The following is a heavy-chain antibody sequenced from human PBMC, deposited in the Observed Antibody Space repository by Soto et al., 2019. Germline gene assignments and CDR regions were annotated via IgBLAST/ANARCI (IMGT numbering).Heavy chain of an antibody. V-gene: IGHV1-18*01. Sequence: ASVKVSSKASGYSFTSYGIAWVRQVPGQGPEWMGWISPYNGRTNYAKNVQGRVVMTTDISTNIVYLELRSLRSDDTAMYYCGRCRTDSYAMDVWGQGTTVIVSS. D-gene: IGHD1-1*01. J-gene: IGHJ6*02. CDR2: ISPYNGRT. CDR3: GRCRTDSYAMDV. CDR1: GYSFTSYG.